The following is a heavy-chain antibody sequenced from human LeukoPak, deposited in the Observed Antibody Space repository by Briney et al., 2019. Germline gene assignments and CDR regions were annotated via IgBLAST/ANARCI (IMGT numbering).Heavy chain of an antibody. CDR1: GFSLSSSW. V-gene: IGHV3-7*01. D-gene: IGHD3-3*01. Sequence: GGSLRLSCAASGFSLSSSWMSWVRQAPGKGLEWVANIKEDGSEENYVGSVKGRFTISRDNAKNSLYLHMKSLRAEDTAVYYCARVGPVSNYDFWSKYYYYMDVWGKGTTVTVSS. CDR2: IKEDGSEE. J-gene: IGHJ6*03. CDR3: ARVGPVSNYDFWSKYYYYMDV.